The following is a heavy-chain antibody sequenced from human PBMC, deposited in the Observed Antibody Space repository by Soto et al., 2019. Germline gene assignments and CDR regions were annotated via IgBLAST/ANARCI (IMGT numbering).Heavy chain of an antibody. V-gene: IGHV3-7*01. CDR1: GFTFSSHW. D-gene: IGHD3-22*01. J-gene: IGHJ6*02. CDR3: AKGGSGNYLTYYYYYGMDV. Sequence: QSGGSLRLSCVVSGFTFSSHWMSWVRQAPGKGLEWVANINQDGSEKDYVDSVKGRFTISRDNARNSLYLQVNSVRAEDTAVYYCAKGGSGNYLTYYYYYGMDVWGQGTTVTVSS. CDR2: INQDGSEK.